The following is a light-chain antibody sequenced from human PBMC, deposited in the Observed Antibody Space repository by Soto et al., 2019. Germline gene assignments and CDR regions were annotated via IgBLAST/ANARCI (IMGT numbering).Light chain of an antibody. CDR1: QSVTSTY. CDR2: GTS. CDR3: QQYGSSPWT. J-gene: IGKJ1*01. V-gene: IGKV3-20*01. Sequence: EIVLTQSPGTLSLSPGERATLSCRASQSVTSTYLVWYQQKCGQAPRLLIYGTSNRPTGIPDRFSGSGSGTDFTLTISRLEPEDFAVYYCQQYGSSPWTFGQGTNVEVK.